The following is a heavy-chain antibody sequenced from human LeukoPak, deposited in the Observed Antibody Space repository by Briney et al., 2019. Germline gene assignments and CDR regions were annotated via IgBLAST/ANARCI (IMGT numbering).Heavy chain of an antibody. CDR2: ISYSGST. D-gene: IGHD6-19*01. J-gene: IGHJ4*02. CDR3: ARHDIIAVAFSY. V-gene: IGHV4-39*01. CDR1: GDSISSSSYY. Sequence: SETLSLTCTVSGDSISSSSYYWGWIRPPPGKGLEWIGSISYSGSTYYNPSLKRRVTISVDTSKNQFSLNLSSVTAADTAVYYCARHDIIAVAFSYWGQGTLVTVSS.